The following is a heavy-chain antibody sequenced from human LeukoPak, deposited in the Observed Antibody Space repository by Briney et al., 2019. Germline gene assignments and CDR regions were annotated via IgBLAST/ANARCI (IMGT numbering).Heavy chain of an antibody. CDR1: GFTFSSYA. J-gene: IGHJ3*02. CDR2: ISYDGSNK. V-gene: IGHV3-30-3*02. CDR3: AKDRWYYGSGSYVDAFDI. D-gene: IGHD3-10*01. Sequence: GGSLRLSCAASGFTFSSYAMHWVRQAPGKGLEWVAVISYDGSNKYYADSVKGRFTISRDNSKNTLYLQMNSLRAEDTAVYSCAKDRWYYGSGSYVDAFDIWGQGTMVTVSS.